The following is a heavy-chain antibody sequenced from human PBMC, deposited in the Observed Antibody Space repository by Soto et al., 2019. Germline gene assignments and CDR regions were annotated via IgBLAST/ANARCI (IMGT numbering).Heavy chain of an antibody. CDR1: GFTFSSYS. J-gene: IGHJ4*02. CDR3: ARVRDYGDPFFDY. V-gene: IGHV3-21*01. Sequence: GGSLRLSCAASGFTFSSYSMNWVRQAPGKGLEWVSSISSSSSYIYYADSVKGRFTISRDNAKNSLYLQMNSLRAEDTAVYYCARVRDYGDPFFDYWGQGTLVTVSS. D-gene: IGHD4-17*01. CDR2: ISSSSSYI.